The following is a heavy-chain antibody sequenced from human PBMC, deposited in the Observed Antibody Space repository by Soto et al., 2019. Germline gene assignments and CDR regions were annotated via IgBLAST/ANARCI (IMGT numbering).Heavy chain of an antibody. V-gene: IGHV3-9*01. D-gene: IGHD1-20*01. CDR1: GFTFDDYA. J-gene: IGHJ6*02. Sequence: GGSLRLSCAASGFTFDDYAMHWVRQAPGKGLEWVSGISWNSGSIGYADSVKGRFTISRDNAKNSLYLQMNSLRAEDTALYYCAKELIRYNWNYGMGVWGQGTKVPSP. CDR3: AKELIRYNWNYGMGV. CDR2: ISWNSGSI.